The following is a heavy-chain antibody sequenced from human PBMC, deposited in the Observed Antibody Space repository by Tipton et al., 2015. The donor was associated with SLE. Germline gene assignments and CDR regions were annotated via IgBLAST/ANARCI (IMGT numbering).Heavy chain of an antibody. Sequence: TLSLTCTVSGDSISSGGYYWSWIRQHPGKGLEWVGYIYYSGSTYYNPSLKSRLTISVDTSNNQFSLNLRSVTAADTAVYYCARHEYWPGNRNYPNNWFDPWGQGTLVTVSS. D-gene: IGHD1-7*01. J-gene: IGHJ5*02. CDR2: IYYSGST. CDR3: ARHEYWPGNRNYPNNWFDP. V-gene: IGHV4-31*03. CDR1: GDSISSGGYY.